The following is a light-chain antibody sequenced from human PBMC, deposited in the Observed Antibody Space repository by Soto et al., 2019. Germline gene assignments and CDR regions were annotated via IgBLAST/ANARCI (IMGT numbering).Light chain of an antibody. V-gene: IGKV3-15*01. CDR2: AAS. J-gene: IGKJ5*01. CDR1: QSIGTN. CDR3: QQYDNWPPIT. Sequence: GSTQDNSTLSFSPGERSPLSCISSQSIGTNLAWYQQKPGQAPRLLIYAASARATGIPARFSGSGSGTEFTLTISSLQSEDFAVYYCQQYDNWPPITFGQGTRLAIK.